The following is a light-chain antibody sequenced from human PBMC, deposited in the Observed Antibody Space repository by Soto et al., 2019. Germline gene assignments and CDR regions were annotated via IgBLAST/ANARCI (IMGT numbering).Light chain of an antibody. CDR3: QQSDNNPIP. V-gene: IGKV1-39*01. Sequence: IQMNQSTSYLSASVGDRVTITCRASQTINNYLNWYQQKPGKAPKLLIYAASSLQRGVPSRFSGRGSGTHFALTIKSLQPEDWATYYCQQSDNNPIPFGPGTKVDIK. J-gene: IGKJ3*01. CDR2: AAS. CDR1: QTINNY.